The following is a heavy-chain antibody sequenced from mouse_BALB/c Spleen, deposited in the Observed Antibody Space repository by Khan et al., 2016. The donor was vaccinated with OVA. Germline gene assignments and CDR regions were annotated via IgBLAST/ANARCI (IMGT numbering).Heavy chain of an antibody. V-gene: IGHV1-4*01. CDR3: VRDGAYHRNDGWFAY. CDR2: INPSNDYT. Sequence: QIQLVQSGAELARPGASVKMSCKASGYTFTSYTIHWIKKRPGQGLEWIGYINPSNDYTNYNQKFKDKATLTTDKSSTTAYLRLSSLTSDDSAVYNCVRDGAYHRNDGWFAYWGQGTLGTVS. J-gene: IGHJ3*01. CDR1: GYTFTSYT. D-gene: IGHD2-14*01.